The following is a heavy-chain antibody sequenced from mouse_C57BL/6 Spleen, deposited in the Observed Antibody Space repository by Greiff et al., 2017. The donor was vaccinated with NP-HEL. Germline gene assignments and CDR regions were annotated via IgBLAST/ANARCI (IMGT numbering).Heavy chain of an antibody. CDR2: IYPGSGST. Sequence: QVQLQQPGAELVKPGASVKMSCKASGYTFTSYWITWVKQRPGQGLEWIGDIYPGSGSTNYNEKFKSKATLTVDTSSSTAYMQLSSLTSEDSAVYYCAREGTGSWCAYWAKGLWSLSLQ. CDR3: AREGTGSWCAY. J-gene: IGHJ3*01. D-gene: IGHD3-3*01. CDR1: GYTFTSYW. V-gene: IGHV1-55*01.